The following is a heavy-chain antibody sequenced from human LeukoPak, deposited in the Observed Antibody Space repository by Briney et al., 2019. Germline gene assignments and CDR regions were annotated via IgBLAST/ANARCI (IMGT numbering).Heavy chain of an antibody. D-gene: IGHD4-23*01. CDR3: ASRMVGTPDYFDY. V-gene: IGHV4-61*02. CDR2: IYTSGST. J-gene: IGHJ4*02. Sequence: SETLSLTCTVSGGSISSGSYYWSWIRQPAGKGLEWIGRIYTSGSTNYNPSLKSRVTISVDTSKNQFSLKLSSVTAADTAVYYCASRMVGTPDYFDYWGQGTLVTVSS. CDR1: GGSISSGSYY.